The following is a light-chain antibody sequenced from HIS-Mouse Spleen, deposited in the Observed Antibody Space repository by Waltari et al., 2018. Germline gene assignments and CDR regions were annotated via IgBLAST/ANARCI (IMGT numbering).Light chain of an antibody. J-gene: IGLJ2*01. V-gene: IGLV3-25*03. Sequence: SYELTQPPSVSVSPGQTARITCSGDALPKQYAYWYHQKPGQAPVLVIYKDSERPSGIPERFSGSSSGTAVTLTISGVQAEDEADYYCQSADSRGTYVVCGGGTTLTVL. CDR1: ALPKQY. CDR3: QSADSRGTYVV. CDR2: KDS.